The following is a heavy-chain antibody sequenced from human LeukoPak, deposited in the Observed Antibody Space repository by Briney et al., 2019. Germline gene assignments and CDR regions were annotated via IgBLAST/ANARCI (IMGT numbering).Heavy chain of an antibody. CDR1: GGSISSYY. CDR2: IYYSGST. Sequence: SETLSLTCTVSGGSISSYYWSWIRQPPGKGLEWIGYIYYSGSTYYNPSLKSRVTISVDRSKNQFSLKLSSVTAADTAVYYCARVSGSFDYWGQGTLVTVSS. CDR3: ARVSGSFDY. J-gene: IGHJ4*02. V-gene: IGHV4-59*12. D-gene: IGHD3-10*01.